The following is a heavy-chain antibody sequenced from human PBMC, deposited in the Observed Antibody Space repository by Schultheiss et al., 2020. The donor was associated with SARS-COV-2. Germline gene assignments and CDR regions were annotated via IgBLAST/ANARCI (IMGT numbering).Heavy chain of an antibody. CDR1: GGSFSGYY. J-gene: IGHJ5*02. D-gene: IGHD6-6*01. CDR3: ARGSSSSWFDP. Sequence: SETLSLTCAVYGGSFSGYYWSWIRQPPGKGLEWIGYIYHSGSTYYNPSLKSRVTISVDTSKNQFSLKLSSVTAADTAVYYCARGSSSSWFDPWGQGTLVTVSS. CDR2: IYHSGST. V-gene: IGHV4-34*01.